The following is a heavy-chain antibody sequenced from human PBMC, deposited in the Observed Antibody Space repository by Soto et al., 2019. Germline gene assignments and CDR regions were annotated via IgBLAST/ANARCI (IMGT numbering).Heavy chain of an antibody. CDR2: ISSSGSTI. D-gene: IGHD2-2*01. V-gene: IGHV3-11*01. J-gene: IGHJ6*03. Sequence: GGSLRLSCAASGFTFSDYYMSWIRQAPGKGLEWVSYISSSGSTIYYADSVKGRFTISRDNAKNSLYLQMNSLRAEDTAVYYCATPSKDIVVVPAAPPYYMDVWGKGTTVTVSS. CDR3: ATPSKDIVVVPAAPPYYMDV. CDR1: GFTFSDYY.